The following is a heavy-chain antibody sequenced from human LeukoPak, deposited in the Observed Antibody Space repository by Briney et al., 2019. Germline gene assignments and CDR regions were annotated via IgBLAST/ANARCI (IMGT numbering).Heavy chain of an antibody. V-gene: IGHV1-69*04. CDR2: IIPILGIA. CDR3: ARNDFWSGYYPLYYYYGMDV. D-gene: IGHD3-3*01. Sequence: SVKFSCKASGGTFSSYAISWVRQAPGQGLEWMGRIIPILGIANYAQKFQGRVTITADKSTSTAYMELSSLRSEDTAVYYCARNDFWSGYYPLYYYYGMDVWGQGTTVTVSS. J-gene: IGHJ6*02. CDR1: GGTFSSYA.